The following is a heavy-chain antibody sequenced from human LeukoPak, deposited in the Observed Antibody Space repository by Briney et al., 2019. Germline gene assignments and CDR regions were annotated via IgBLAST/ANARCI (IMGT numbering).Heavy chain of an antibody. CDR2: IWYDGSNK. D-gene: IGHD2-2*01. CDR3: ARELIRYCSSTSCYGMDA. J-gene: IGHJ6*02. Sequence: PGRSLRLSCAASGFTFSSYGMHWVRQAPGKGLEWVAVIWYDGSNKYYADSVKGRFTISRDNSKNTLYLQMNSLRAEDTAVYYCARELIRYCSSTSCYGMDAWGQGTTVTVSS. V-gene: IGHV3-33*01. CDR1: GFTFSSYG.